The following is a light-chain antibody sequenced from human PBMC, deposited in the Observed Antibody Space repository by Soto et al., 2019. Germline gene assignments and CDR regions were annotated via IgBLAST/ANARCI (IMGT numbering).Light chain of an antibody. V-gene: IGLV2-14*01. CDR1: SSDFGGYNY. J-gene: IGLJ1*01. CDR3: SSYTSSSTSYV. CDR2: EVS. Sequence: QSVLTQPASVSGSPGQSITISCTGTSSDFGGYNYVSWYQQHPGKAPKLMIYEVSNRPSGVSDRFSGSKSDNTASLTISGLQAEDEADYYCSSYTSSSTSYVFGTGTKVT.